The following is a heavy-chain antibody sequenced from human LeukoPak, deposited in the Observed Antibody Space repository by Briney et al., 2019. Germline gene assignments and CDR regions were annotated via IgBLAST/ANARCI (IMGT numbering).Heavy chain of an antibody. Sequence: GGSLRLSCAASGFTFSSYEMNWVRQAPGKGLEWVSYISSSGSTIYYADSVKGRFTISRDNAKNSLYLQMNSLRAEDTAVYYCARGSLDTAMVFYYYYYMDVWGKGTTVTVSS. CDR1: GFTFSSYE. J-gene: IGHJ6*03. CDR2: ISSSGSTI. CDR3: ARGSLDTAMVFYYYYYMDV. D-gene: IGHD5-18*01. V-gene: IGHV3-48*03.